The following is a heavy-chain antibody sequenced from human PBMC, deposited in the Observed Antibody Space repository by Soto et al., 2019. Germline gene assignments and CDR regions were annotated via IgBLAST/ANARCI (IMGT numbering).Heavy chain of an antibody. V-gene: IGHV3-48*03. Sequence: VGSLRLSCTASGFTFSDYEMNWVRQAPGKGLEWVSYITSGGRSIYYADSVKGRFIISRDNAENSLYLQMNSLRPEDTAVYYCVRRMASPDQWGQGTLVTVS. CDR1: GFTFSDYE. CDR2: ITSGGRSI. D-gene: IGHD2-15*01. CDR3: VRRMASPDQ. J-gene: IGHJ4*02.